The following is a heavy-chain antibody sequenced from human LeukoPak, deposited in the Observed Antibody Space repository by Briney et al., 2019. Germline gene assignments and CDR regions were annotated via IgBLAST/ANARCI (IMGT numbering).Heavy chain of an antibody. CDR3: ARGTRDRSWEYYDFWSGYLRFDY. D-gene: IGHD3-3*01. V-gene: IGHV1-69*13. Sequence: SVKVSCKASGGTFSSYAISWVRQAPGQGLEWMGGIIPTFGTANYAQKFQGRVTITADESTSTAYMELSSLRSEDTAVYYCARGTRDRSWEYYDFWSGYLRFDYWGQGTLVTVSS. CDR2: IIPTFGTA. J-gene: IGHJ4*02. CDR1: GGTFSSYA.